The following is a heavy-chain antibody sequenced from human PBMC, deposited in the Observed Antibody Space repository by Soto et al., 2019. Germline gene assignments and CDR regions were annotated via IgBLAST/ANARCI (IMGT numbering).Heavy chain of an antibody. CDR1: GYKLATYW. J-gene: IGHJ5*02. D-gene: IGHD2-8*02. CDR3: VIGFTGSAGRIDL. V-gene: IGHV5-51*01. CDR2: IYPGKSKT. Sequence: GEALKISCDGSGYKLATYWIALVRQMPGRGLEWMGIIYPGKSKTIYRPSFQGLVTISADTSLNTAYLQWDSLRASDTAIYYCVIGFTGSAGRIDLWGQGTVVTVSS.